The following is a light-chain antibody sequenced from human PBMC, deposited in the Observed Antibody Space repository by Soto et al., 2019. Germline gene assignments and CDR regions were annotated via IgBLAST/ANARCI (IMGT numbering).Light chain of an antibody. CDR3: QQFYRGWT. J-gene: IGKJ1*01. Sequence: EIVMTQSPATLSVSPGKRATLSCRASQSISSDLAWYQQKPGQAPSLPIYGASTRATGIPARFSGSGSGTEFTLTISSLQSEDFAVYYCQQFYRGWTFGQGTKVEIE. CDR2: GAS. V-gene: IGKV3-15*01. CDR1: QSISSD.